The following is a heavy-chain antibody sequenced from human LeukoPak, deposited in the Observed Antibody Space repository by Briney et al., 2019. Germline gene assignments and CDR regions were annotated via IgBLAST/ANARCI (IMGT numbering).Heavy chain of an antibody. Sequence: ASVKVSCKSSGYTLTSYGISWLRQAPGQGLEWMGWISAYNGNTNYAHNFRGRVTMTTDTSTSTAYMELRSLRSDDTAVYYCARDDRTGSWSWFDPWGQGTLVIVSS. CDR1: GYTLTSYG. D-gene: IGHD6-13*01. CDR2: ISAYNGNT. V-gene: IGHV1-18*01. J-gene: IGHJ5*02. CDR3: ARDDRTGSWSWFDP.